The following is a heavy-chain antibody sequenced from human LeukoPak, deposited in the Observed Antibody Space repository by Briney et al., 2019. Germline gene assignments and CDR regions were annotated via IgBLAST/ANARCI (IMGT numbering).Heavy chain of an antibody. Sequence: GGSLRLSCAASGFTFSSYWIHWVRQAPGKGLVWVSRINSGGSDSIYADSVKGRFTISRDNAQNTVYLQMNSLRAEDTAVYYCARDRRRGAPFFDYWGQGTLVTVSS. D-gene: IGHD1-26*01. CDR2: INSGGSDS. V-gene: IGHV3-74*01. CDR3: ARDRRRGAPFFDY. CDR1: GFTFSSYW. J-gene: IGHJ4*02.